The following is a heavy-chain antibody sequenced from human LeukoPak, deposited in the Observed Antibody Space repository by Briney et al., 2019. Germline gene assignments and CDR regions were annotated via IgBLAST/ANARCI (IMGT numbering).Heavy chain of an antibody. Sequence: PSETLSLTCTVSGDSINNYYWSWIRQPPGKGLEWIGYIYTSGGTNYNPSLKSRVTISVDTSKNQFSLKLSSVTAADTAVYYCARDRRYYGELLYFDYWGQGALVTVSS. CDR2: IYTSGGT. J-gene: IGHJ4*02. CDR3: ARDRRYYGELLYFDY. CDR1: GDSINNYY. V-gene: IGHV4-4*09. D-gene: IGHD3-10*01.